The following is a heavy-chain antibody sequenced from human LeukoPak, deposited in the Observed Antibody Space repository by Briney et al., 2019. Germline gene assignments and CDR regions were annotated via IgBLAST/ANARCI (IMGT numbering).Heavy chain of an antibody. J-gene: IGHJ4*02. CDR2: ISGSGGST. CDR1: GFTFSSYG. D-gene: IGHD3-22*01. V-gene: IGHV3-23*01. CDR3: AKERFPTYYYDSSGYYPFDY. Sequence: PGGSLRLSCAASGFTFSSYGMHWVRQAPGKGLEWVSAISGSGGSTYYADSVKGRFTISRDNSKNTLYLQMNSLRAEDTAVYYCAKERFPTYYYDSSGYYPFDYWGQGTLVTVSS.